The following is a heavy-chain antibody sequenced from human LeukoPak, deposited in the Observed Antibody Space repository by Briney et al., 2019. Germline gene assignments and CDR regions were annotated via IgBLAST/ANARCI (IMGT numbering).Heavy chain of an antibody. CDR1: RFTFSNW. V-gene: IGHV3-7*01. CDR2: IKQDGSEI. D-gene: IGHD4-23*01. Sequence: PGGSLRLSCAASRFTFSNWMSWVRQAPGKGLEWVANIKQDGSEIYYADSVKGRFTISRDNAKNSLYLQMSRLRAEDTAVYYCGLGNPFDYWGQGTLVTVSS. CDR3: GLGNPFDY. J-gene: IGHJ4*02.